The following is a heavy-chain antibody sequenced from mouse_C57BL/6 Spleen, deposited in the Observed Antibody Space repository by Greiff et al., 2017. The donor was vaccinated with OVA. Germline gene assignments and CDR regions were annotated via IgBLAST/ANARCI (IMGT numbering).Heavy chain of an antibody. Sequence: QVQLQQPGAELVKPGASVKLSCKASGYTFTSYWMQWVKQRPGQGLEWIGEIDPSDSYTNYNQKFKGKATLTVDTSSSTAYMQLSSLTSEDSAGYYCARRYYSKGMDYWGQGTSGTVSS. CDR3: ARRYYSKGMDY. J-gene: IGHJ4*01. V-gene: IGHV1-50*01. CDR1: GYTFTSYW. D-gene: IGHD2-5*01. CDR2: IDPSDSYT.